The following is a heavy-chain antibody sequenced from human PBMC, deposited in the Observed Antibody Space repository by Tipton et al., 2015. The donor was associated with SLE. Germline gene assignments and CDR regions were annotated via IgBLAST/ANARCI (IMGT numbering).Heavy chain of an antibody. Sequence: TLSLTCAVYGGSLSGHYWSWIRQTPGEGLECIGESNDSGKTNYNPALKSRATISVDTSRNQFSLKLSSVTAADTAVYYCARGYSPQYYYGSGNYPYCFDYWGQGTLVTVSS. CDR3: ARGYSPQYYYGSGNYPYCFDY. CDR2: SNDSGKT. CDR1: GGSLSGHY. V-gene: IGHV4-34*01. J-gene: IGHJ4*02. D-gene: IGHD3-10*01.